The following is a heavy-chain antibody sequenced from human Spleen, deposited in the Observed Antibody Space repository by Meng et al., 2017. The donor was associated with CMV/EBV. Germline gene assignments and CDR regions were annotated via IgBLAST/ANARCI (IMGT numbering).Heavy chain of an antibody. J-gene: IGHJ4*02. Sequence: GESLKISCAASGFTFTNYWITWVRQAPGKGLEWVSVIYSGGSTYYADSVKGRFTISRDNAKNSLYLQMNSLRAEDTALYYCAKASTVVTNSYFDYWGQGTLVTVSS. CDR1: GFTFTNYW. V-gene: IGHV3-53*05. CDR2: IYSGGST. D-gene: IGHD4-23*01. CDR3: AKASTVVTNSYFDY.